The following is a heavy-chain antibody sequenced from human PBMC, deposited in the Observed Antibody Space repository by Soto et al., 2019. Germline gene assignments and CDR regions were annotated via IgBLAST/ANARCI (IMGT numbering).Heavy chain of an antibody. D-gene: IGHD2-15*01. V-gene: IGHV3-30*18. CDR2: ISYDGSNK. Sequence: PGGSLRLSCAASGFTFSSYGMHWVRQAPGKGLEWVAVISYDGSNKYYADSVKGRFTISRDNSKNTLYLQMNSLRAEDTAVYYCAKDLCSGGSCHYFDYWGQGTLVTVSS. CDR3: AKDLCSGGSCHYFDY. J-gene: IGHJ4*02. CDR1: GFTFSSYG.